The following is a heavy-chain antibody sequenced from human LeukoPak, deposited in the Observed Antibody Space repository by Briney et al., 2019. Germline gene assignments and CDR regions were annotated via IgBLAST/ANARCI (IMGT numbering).Heavy chain of an antibody. Sequence: ASVKVSCKASGYTFTGYYMHWVRQAPGQGLEWMGRINPNSGGTNYAQKFRGRVTMTRDTSISTAYMELSGLRSDDTAVYYCARDKGWHEFDYWGQGTLVTVSS. J-gene: IGHJ4*02. V-gene: IGHV1-2*06. D-gene: IGHD6-19*01. CDR3: ARDKGWHEFDY. CDR1: GYTFTGYY. CDR2: INPNSGGT.